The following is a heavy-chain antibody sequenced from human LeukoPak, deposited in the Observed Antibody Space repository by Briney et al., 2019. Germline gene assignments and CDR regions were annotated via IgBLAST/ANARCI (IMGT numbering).Heavy chain of an antibody. CDR1: GFTVSSNY. Sequence: GGSLRLSCAASGFTVSSNYMSWVRQAPGKGLEWVSVIYSGGSTYYADSVKGRFTISRDNSKNTLYLQMNSLRAEDTAVYYCARDLSGSYLNWFNPWGQGTLVTVSS. V-gene: IGHV3-53*01. J-gene: IGHJ5*02. D-gene: IGHD1-26*01. CDR2: IYSGGST. CDR3: ARDLSGSYLNWFNP.